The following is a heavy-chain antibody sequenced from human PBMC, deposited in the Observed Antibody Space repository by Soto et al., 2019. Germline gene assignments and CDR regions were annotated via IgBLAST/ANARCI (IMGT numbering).Heavy chain of an antibody. J-gene: IGHJ5*02. CDR2: ILDTGTTV. CDR1: GFPFSSTD. CDR3: VKNSGWFNT. Sequence: EFHVLESGGGWAQPGGSLRLSCAASGFPFSSTDMSWVRQAPGKGLEWVSTILDTGTTVFYADSVKGRFTVSRDNSNNTLYVQMNNLRADDTAVYYFVKNSGWFNTWGQGALVTVSS. V-gene: IGHV3-23*01. D-gene: IGHD3-10*01.